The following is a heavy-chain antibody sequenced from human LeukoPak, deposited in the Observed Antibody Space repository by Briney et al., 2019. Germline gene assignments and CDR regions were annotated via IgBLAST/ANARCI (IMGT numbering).Heavy chain of an antibody. CDR2: ISSSSSYI. CDR1: GFTFSSYS. D-gene: IGHD2-15*01. CDR3: ARDRLPRYCSGGSCYSGDALDI. J-gene: IGHJ3*02. V-gene: IGHV3-21*01. Sequence: PGGSLRLSCAASGFTFSSYSMNWVRQAPGKGLEWVSSISSSSSYIYYADSVKGRFTISRDNAKNSLYLQMNSLRAEDTAVYYCARDRLPRYCSGGSCYSGDALDIWGQGTMVTVSS.